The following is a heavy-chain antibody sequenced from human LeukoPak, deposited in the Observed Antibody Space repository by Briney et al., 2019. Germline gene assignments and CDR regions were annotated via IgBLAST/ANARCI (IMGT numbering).Heavy chain of an antibody. CDR2: LQNHGGDI. J-gene: IGHJ4*02. V-gene: IGHV3-30*02. CDR1: GFTFSNYG. D-gene: IGHD2-2*02. CDR3: ANRDYCSSTSCYTLGSY. Sequence: GGSLRLSCAASGFTFSNYGMHWVRQAPEKGLEWVAFLQNHGGDIHYADSVEGRFTISRDNSKNTLYLQMNSLRAEDTAVYYCANRDYCSSTSCYTLGSYWGQGTLVTVSS.